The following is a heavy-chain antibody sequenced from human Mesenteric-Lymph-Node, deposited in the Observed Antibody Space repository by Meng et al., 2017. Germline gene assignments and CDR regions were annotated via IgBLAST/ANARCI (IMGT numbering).Heavy chain of an antibody. J-gene: IGHJ6*02. CDR2: INHSGST. D-gene: IGHD4-11*01. V-gene: IGHV4-34*01. CDR1: GRSFSGYY. Sequence: GSLRLSCAVYGRSFSGYYRSWIRQPPGNGLEWIGEINHSGSTNYNPSLKSRFTISVDTSKNQFSLKLSPVTAADTAVYYCAGGTTVTYYGMDVWAQGTTVTVSS. CDR3: AGGTTVTYYGMDV.